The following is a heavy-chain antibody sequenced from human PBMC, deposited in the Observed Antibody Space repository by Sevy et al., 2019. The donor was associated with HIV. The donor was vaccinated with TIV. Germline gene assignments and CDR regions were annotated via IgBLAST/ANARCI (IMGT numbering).Heavy chain of an antibody. CDR3: ARDSPPYGDYGRNPHYYYYGMDV. Sequence: GRSLRLSCAASGFTFSSYSMNWVRQAPGKGLEWVSSISSSSSYIYYADSVKGRFTISRDNAKNSLYLQMNSLRAEDTAVYYCARDSPPYGDYGRNPHYYYYGMDVWGQGTTVTVSS. D-gene: IGHD4-17*01. CDR1: GFTFSSYS. CDR2: ISSSSSYI. V-gene: IGHV3-21*01. J-gene: IGHJ6*02.